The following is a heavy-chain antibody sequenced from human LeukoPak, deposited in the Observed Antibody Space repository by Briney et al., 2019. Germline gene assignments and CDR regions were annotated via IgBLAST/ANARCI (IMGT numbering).Heavy chain of an antibody. J-gene: IGHJ4*02. CDR2: ISGSGGST. Sequence: GGSLRLSYAASGFTFSSYAMSWVRQAPGKGLGWVSAISGSGGSTYYADSVKGRFTISRDNSKNTLYLQMNSLRAEDTAVYYCAKDTGIAVAGTFYYWGQGTLVTVSS. CDR1: GFTFSSYA. V-gene: IGHV3-23*01. D-gene: IGHD6-19*01. CDR3: AKDTGIAVAGTFYY.